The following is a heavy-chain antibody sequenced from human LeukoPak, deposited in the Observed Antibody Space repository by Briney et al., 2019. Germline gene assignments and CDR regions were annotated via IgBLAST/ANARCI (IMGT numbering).Heavy chain of an antibody. J-gene: IGHJ3*02. CDR1: GYTFTGYY. D-gene: IGHD5-18*01. CDR2: INPNSGGT. CDR3: ARDPRDSYGYKVFDI. Sequence: ASVKVSCKASGYTFTGYYMHWVRQAPGQGLEWMGWINPNSGGTNYAQKFQGRVTMTRDTSISTAYMELSRLRSDDTAVYYCARDPRDSYGYKVFDIWGQGTMVTVSS. V-gene: IGHV1-2*02.